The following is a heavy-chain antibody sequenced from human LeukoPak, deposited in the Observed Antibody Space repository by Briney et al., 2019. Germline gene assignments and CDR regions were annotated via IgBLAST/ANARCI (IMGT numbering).Heavy chain of an antibody. CDR3: ARVGRPDWSGYYSGYWFDP. CDR2: IIPIFGTA. D-gene: IGHD3-3*01. V-gene: IGHV1-69*05. J-gene: IGHJ5*02. Sequence: ASVKVSCKASGGTFSSYAIGWVRQAPGQGLEWMGGIIPIFGTANYAQKFQGRVTITTDESTSTAYMELSSLRSEDTAVYYCARVGRPDWSGYYSGYWFDPWGQGTLVTVSS. CDR1: GGTFSSYA.